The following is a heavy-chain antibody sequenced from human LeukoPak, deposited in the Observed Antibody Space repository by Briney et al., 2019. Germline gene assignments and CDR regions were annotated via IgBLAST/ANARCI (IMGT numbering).Heavy chain of an antibody. V-gene: IGHV3-9*01. CDR2: ISWNSGSI. J-gene: IGHJ4*02. D-gene: IGHD2-21*02. CDR3: AKGYCGGDCYSGYYFDY. Sequence: GGSLRLSCAASGFTFDDYAMHLVRQAPGKGLEWVSGISWNSGSIGYADSVKGRFTISRDNAKNSLYLQMNSLRAEDTALYYCAKGYCGGDCYSGYYFDYWGQGTLVTVSS. CDR1: GFTFDDYA.